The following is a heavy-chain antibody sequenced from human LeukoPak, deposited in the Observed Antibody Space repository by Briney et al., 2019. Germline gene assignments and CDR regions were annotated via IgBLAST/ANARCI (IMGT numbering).Heavy chain of an antibody. D-gene: IGHD3-22*01. V-gene: IGHV4-59*01. J-gene: IGHJ1*01. CDR2: IYYSGST. CDR1: GGSISSYY. CDR3: ARDGNYYDSSPLNFQH. Sequence: PSETLSLTCTVSGGSISSYYWSWIRQPPGKGLEWIGYIYYSGSTSYNPSLKSRVTISVDTSKNQFSLKLSSVTAADTAVYYCARDGNYYDSSPLNFQHWGQGTLVTVSS.